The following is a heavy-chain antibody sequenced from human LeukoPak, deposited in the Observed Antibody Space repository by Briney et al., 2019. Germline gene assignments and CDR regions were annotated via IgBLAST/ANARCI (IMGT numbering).Heavy chain of an antibody. CDR1: GYTFTTYD. CDR2: ISAYNGNT. Sequence: ASVKVSCKASGYTFTTYDISWVRQAPGQGLEWMGWISAYNGNTNYAQNLQGRVTLTTDTSASTAYMELRSLRSDDTAVYYCARDLIAARPGWFDPWGQGTLVTVSS. CDR3: ARDLIAARPGWFDP. J-gene: IGHJ5*02. D-gene: IGHD6-6*01. V-gene: IGHV1-18*01.